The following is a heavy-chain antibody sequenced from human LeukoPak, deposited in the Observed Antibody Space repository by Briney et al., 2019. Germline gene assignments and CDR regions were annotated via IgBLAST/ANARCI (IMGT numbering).Heavy chain of an antibody. V-gene: IGHV3-48*01. CDR2: ISGNSKTI. CDR1: GFTFTTYS. Sequence: GGSLRLSCAASGFTFTTYSINWVRQAPGKGLEWSSYISGNSKTIYYADSVKGRFTISRDNAKNSLYLQMNSLRAEDTAVYYCARLGVTTTYNWFDPWGQGTLVTVSS. J-gene: IGHJ5*02. CDR3: ARLGVTTTYNWFDP. D-gene: IGHD4-11*01.